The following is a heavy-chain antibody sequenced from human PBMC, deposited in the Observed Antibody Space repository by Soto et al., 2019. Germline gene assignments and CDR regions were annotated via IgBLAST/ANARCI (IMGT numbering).Heavy chain of an antibody. V-gene: IGHV3-33*05. Sequence: QVQLVESGGGVVQPGTSLRLSCTASGFTFNSYGIHWVRQAPGKGLEWLALIEYNAKNRFYADSVKGRFYIYRDNSRNTVYLPVNGLRAEDTAVYYCAREGDDYCSGTRCFHYYGLDVWGQGTKVIVSS. D-gene: IGHD2-15*01. CDR3: AREGDDYCSGTRCFHYYGLDV. CDR1: GFTFNSYG. J-gene: IGHJ6*02. CDR2: IEYNAKNR.